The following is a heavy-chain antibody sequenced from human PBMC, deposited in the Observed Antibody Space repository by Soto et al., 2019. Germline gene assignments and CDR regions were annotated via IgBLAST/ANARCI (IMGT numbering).Heavy chain of an antibody. V-gene: IGHV4-61*01. Sequence: SGGLSLTCRVSGGPGPSGRLYRRWIRQPPGKGLEWIGYIYSSGGTSYNPSLKSRVTISVDTSKNQFSLKLTSVTAADTAVYYCARDGDGYNNWGQGTLVTVSS. J-gene: IGHJ4*02. CDR3: ARDGDGYNN. D-gene: IGHD5-12*01. CDR1: GGPGPSGRLY. CDR2: IYSSGGT.